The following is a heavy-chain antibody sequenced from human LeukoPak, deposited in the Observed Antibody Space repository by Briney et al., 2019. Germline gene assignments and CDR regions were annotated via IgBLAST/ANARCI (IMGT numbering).Heavy chain of an antibody. CDR2: IRYDGSNK. V-gene: IGHV3-30*02. Sequence: GGSLRLSCAASGFTFSSYGMHWVRQAPGKGLEWVAFIRYDGSNKYYADTVKGRFTISRDNSKNTLYLQMNSLRAEDTAVYYCAKDGYSYGLDYYMDDWGKGTTVTVSS. CDR1: GFTFSSYG. J-gene: IGHJ6*03. CDR3: AKDGYSYGLDYYMDD. D-gene: IGHD5-18*01.